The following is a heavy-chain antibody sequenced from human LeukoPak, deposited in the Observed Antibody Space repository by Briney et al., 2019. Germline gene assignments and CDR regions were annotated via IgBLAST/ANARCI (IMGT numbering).Heavy chain of an antibody. Sequence: SETLSLTCTVSGGSFSDYYWTWLRQPPGEGLEWIGYSGSTNYNPSLKSRVTISIDTSKRHFSLTLSSVTAADTAVYYCARTRRHYYGSGKNLTPWPAGLDAWGQGSTVIVS. CDR3: ARTRRHYYGSGKNLTPWPAGLDA. V-gene: IGHV4-59*01. D-gene: IGHD3-10*01. J-gene: IGHJ6*02. CDR2: SGST. CDR1: GGSFSDYY.